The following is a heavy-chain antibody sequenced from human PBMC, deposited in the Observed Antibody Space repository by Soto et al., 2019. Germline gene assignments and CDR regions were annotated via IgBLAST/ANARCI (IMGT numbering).Heavy chain of an antibody. V-gene: IGHV3-9*01. J-gene: IGHJ3*02. CDR2: ISWNSGSI. CDR1: GFTFDDYA. D-gene: IGHD2-15*01. Sequence: EVQLVESGGGLVQPGRSLRLSCAASGFTFDDYAMHWVRQAPGKGLEWVSGISWNSGSIGYADSVKGRFTISRVNVKNSLNLQMNSLGAEDTALYYCAKDSVRYCSGGSCYSDAFDIWGQGTMVTVSS. CDR3: AKDSVRYCSGGSCYSDAFDI.